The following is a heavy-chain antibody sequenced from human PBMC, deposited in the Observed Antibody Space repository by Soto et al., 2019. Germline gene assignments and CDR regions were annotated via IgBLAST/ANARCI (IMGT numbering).Heavy chain of an antibody. CDR3: ARDNDRPQLGGTYYYIVDV. CDR1: GGTFRNSA. CDR2: IMPIFRTP. J-gene: IGHJ6*02. Sequence: QVQLEQSGAEVKKPGSSVKVSCKASGGTFRNSAFSWVRQAPGQGLEWMGGIMPIFRTPDYAQKFQGRVTITADESTSTTYMELSGLRSDDTAVYYCARDNDRPQLGGTYYYIVDVWGHGTAVTVSS. D-gene: IGHD1-1*01. V-gene: IGHV1-69*12.